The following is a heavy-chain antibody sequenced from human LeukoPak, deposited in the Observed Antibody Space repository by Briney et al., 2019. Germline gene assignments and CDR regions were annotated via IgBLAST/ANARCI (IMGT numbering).Heavy chain of an antibody. CDR1: GGSISSYY. V-gene: IGHV4-59*01. CDR3: ASAWNYLDY. Sequence: SETLSLTCTVSGGSISSYYWSWIRQPPGKGLERIGYIYYSGSTNYNPSLKSRVTISVDTSRNQFSLKLSSVTAADTAVYYCASAWNYLDYWGQGTLVTVSS. J-gene: IGHJ4*02. D-gene: IGHD1-1*01. CDR2: IYYSGST.